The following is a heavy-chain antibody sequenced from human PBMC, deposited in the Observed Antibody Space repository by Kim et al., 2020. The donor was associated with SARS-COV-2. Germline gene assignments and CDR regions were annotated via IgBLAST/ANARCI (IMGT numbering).Heavy chain of an antibody. CDR1: GFTFTSYS. CDR3: ARYKRNSLGFDY. J-gene: IGHJ4*02. V-gene: IGHV3-48*04. D-gene: IGHD4-4*01. Sequence: GGSLRLSCAASGFTFTSYSMNWVRQAPGKGLEWVSYISDSGSTIYYGDSVKGRFTISRDNAKNSLYLQMNSLRAEDTAVYYCARYKRNSLGFDYWGQGTQVTVSS. CDR2: ISDSGSTI.